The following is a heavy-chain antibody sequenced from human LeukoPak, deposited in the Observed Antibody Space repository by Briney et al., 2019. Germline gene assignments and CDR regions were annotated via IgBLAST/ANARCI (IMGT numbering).Heavy chain of an antibody. CDR2: ISSSGSTI. V-gene: IGHV3-48*03. D-gene: IGHD6-19*01. J-gene: IGHJ6*02. CDR1: GFTFSSYE. Sequence: PGGSLRLSCAASGFTFSSYEMNWVRQAPGKGLEWVSYISSSGSTIYYADSVKGRFTISRDNAKNSLYLQMNCLRAEDTAVYYCARGGSGWYYYYYYGMDVWGQGTTVTVSS. CDR3: ARGGSGWYYYYYYGMDV.